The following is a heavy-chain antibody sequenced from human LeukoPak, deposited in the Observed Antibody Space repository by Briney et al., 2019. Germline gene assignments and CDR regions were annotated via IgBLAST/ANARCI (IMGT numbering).Heavy chain of an antibody. J-gene: IGHJ6*03. CDR1: SGSISSSH. CDR2: IYYSEST. CDR3: ARQRALYCSSTSGPSTLYYCYYMDV. V-gene: IGHV4-59*08. Sequence: SETLSLTFTVSSGSISSSHWSWIRPPTGKGLEWIGYIYYSESTNYNPPLKSRVTISADTSKNPFSLKQSSVTAADTTVYYCARQRALYCSSTSGPSTLYYCYYMDVWGKGTTVTVSS. D-gene: IGHD2-2*01.